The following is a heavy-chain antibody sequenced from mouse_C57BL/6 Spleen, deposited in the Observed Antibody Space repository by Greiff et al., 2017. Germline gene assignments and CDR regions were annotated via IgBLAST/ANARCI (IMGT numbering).Heavy chain of an antibody. V-gene: IGHV1-82*01. CDR3: ARRNWDEGYAMDY. J-gene: IGHJ4*01. D-gene: IGHD4-1*01. CDR1: GYAFSSSW. Sequence: QVQLKESGPELVKPGASVKISCKASGYAFSSSWMNWVKQRPGKGLEWIGRIYPGDGDTNYNGKFKGKATLTADKSSSTAYMQLSSLTSEDSAVYFCARRNWDEGYAMDYWGQGTSVTVSS. CDR2: IYPGDGDT.